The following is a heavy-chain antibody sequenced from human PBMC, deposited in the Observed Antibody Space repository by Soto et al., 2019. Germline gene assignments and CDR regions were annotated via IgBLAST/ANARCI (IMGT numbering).Heavy chain of an antibody. Sequence: GGSLRLSCAASGFTFSSYWMSWVRQAPGKGLEWVANIKQDGSDNYYVDSVKGRFTISRDNAKKSLYLQMNSLRAEDTAIYYCARDCSSASCYFYPRGYYFGMDVWGQGTLVTVSS. J-gene: IGHJ6*02. CDR3: ARDCSSASCYFYPRGYYFGMDV. CDR2: IKQDGSDN. V-gene: IGHV3-7*03. CDR1: GFTFSSYW. D-gene: IGHD2-2*01.